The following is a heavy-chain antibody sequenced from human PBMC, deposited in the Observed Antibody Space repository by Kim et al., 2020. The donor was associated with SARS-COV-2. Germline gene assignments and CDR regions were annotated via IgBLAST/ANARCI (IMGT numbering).Heavy chain of an antibody. CDR2: INPSGGST. CDR1: GYTFTSYY. CDR3: AREFLAGSYYYYGMDV. Sequence: ASVKVSCKASGYTFTSYYMHWVRQAPGQGLEWMGIINPSGGSTSYAQKFQGRVTMTRDTSTSTVYMELSSLRSEDTAVYYCAREFLAGSYYYYGMDVWGQGTTVTVSS. V-gene: IGHV1-46*01. D-gene: IGHD3-10*01. J-gene: IGHJ6*02.